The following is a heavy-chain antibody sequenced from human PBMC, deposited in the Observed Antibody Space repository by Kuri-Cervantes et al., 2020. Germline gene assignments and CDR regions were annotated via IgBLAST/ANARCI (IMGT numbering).Heavy chain of an antibody. CDR2: IIPIFGTA. CDR1: GYTFTSYD. Sequence: SVKVSCKASGYTFTSYDINWVRQATGQGLEWMGGIIPIFGTANYAQKFQGRVTITADESTSTAYMELSSLRSEDTAVYYCARDGHTFPAAFDIWGQGTMVTVSS. CDR3: ARDGHTFPAAFDI. V-gene: IGHV1-69*13. D-gene: IGHD2-2*02. J-gene: IGHJ3*02.